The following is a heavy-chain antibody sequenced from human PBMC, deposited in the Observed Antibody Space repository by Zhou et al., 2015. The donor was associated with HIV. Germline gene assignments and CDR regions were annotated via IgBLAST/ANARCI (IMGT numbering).Heavy chain of an antibody. CDR2: IKQDGSEK. D-gene: IGHD3-10*01. CDR3: ATRLVYDSGIKDDY. CDR1: GFTLSSYW. J-gene: IGHJ4*02. V-gene: IGHV3-7*01. Sequence: VQLVESGGAVVQPGRSLRLSCAASGFTLSSYWMTWVRQAPGKGLEWVANIKQDGSEKYYVDSVEGRFTISRDNAKNSLYLQLNSLRAEDTAVYYCATRLVYDSGIKDDYWGQGTLVTVSS.